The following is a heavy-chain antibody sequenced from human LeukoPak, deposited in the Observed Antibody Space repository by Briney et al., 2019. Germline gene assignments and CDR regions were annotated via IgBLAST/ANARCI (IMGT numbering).Heavy chain of an antibody. J-gene: IGHJ4*02. Sequence: PSETLSLTCTVSGGSISSSSYYWGWIRQPPGKGLEWIGSIYYSGSTYYNPSLKIRVTISVDTSKNQFSLKLSSVTAADTAVYYCARLFPPLHSYSTKPGYWGQGTLVTVSS. CDR3: ARLFPPLHSYSTKPGY. CDR1: GGSISSSSYY. V-gene: IGHV4-39*01. D-gene: IGHD6-13*01. CDR2: IYYSGST.